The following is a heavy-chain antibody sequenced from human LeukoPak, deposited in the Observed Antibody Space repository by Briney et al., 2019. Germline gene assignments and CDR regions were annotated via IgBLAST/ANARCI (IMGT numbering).Heavy chain of an antibody. CDR2: IFYTGST. CDR1: GGSISTYY. J-gene: IGHJ3*02. D-gene: IGHD4-23*01. CDR3: ATLTGGDDAFDI. Sequence: SETLSLTCSVSGGSISTYYWSWIRQPPGKGLEWIGYIFYTGSTNYNPSLKSRVTISVLTSKNRFSLKLSSVTAADTAVYYCATLTGGDDAFDIWGQGTMVTVSS. V-gene: IGHV4-59*01.